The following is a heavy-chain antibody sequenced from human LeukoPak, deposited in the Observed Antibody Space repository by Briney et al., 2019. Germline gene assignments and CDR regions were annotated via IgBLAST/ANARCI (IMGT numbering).Heavy chain of an antibody. Sequence: GGSLRLSCEASGSTFDNYPMSWVRQAPGKGLEWVSTIGISAGSTYYADAVKGRFTISRDNTNNTLFLQMNSLRAEDTALYYCARDWGSSRTNDYWGQGILVTVSS. J-gene: IGHJ4*02. CDR3: ARDWGSSRTNDY. V-gene: IGHV3-23*01. D-gene: IGHD3-16*01. CDR1: GSTFDNYP. CDR2: IGISAGST.